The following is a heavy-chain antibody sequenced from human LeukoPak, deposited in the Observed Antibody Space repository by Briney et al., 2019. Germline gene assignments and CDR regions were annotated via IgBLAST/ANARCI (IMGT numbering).Heavy chain of an antibody. CDR1: GYTFTGYY. D-gene: IGHD2-21*02. J-gene: IGHJ4*02. CDR3: ARDPMHIVVVTADPRLQSFDY. Sequence: ASVKVSCKASGYTFTGYYMHWVRQAPGQGLEWMGWINPNSGGTNYAQKFQGRVTMTRDTSISTAYMELSRLRSDDTAVYYCARDPMHIVVVTADPRLQSFDYWGQGTLVTVSS. CDR2: INPNSGGT. V-gene: IGHV1-2*02.